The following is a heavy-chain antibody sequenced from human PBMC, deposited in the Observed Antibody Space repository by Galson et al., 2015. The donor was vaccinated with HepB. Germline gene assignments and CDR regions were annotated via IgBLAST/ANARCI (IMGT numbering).Heavy chain of an antibody. Sequence: SLRLSCAASGFTFSSYAMHWVRQAPGKGLEWVAVISYDGSNKYYADSVKGRFTISRDNSKNTLYLQMDSLRAEDTAVYYCANSIVGAFNWFDPWGQGTLVTVSS. CDR2: ISYDGSNK. CDR1: GFTFSSYA. CDR3: ANSIVGAFNWFDP. V-gene: IGHV3-30*04. D-gene: IGHD1-26*01. J-gene: IGHJ5*02.